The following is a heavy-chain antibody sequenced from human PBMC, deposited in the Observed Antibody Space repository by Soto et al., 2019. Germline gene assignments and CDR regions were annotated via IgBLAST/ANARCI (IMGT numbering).Heavy chain of an antibody. Sequence: QVQLVQSGAEVKKPGASVKVSCKASGYTFTSYDINWVRQATGQGLEWMGWMNPNSGNTGYAQKFQGRVTMTRNTSISTAYMEQSSLRSEDTAVYYCARAEYHYCSGGSCYLDYWGQGTLVTVSS. J-gene: IGHJ4*02. CDR3: ARAEYHYCSGGSCYLDY. CDR2: MNPNSGNT. V-gene: IGHV1-8*01. D-gene: IGHD2-15*01. CDR1: GYTFTSYD.